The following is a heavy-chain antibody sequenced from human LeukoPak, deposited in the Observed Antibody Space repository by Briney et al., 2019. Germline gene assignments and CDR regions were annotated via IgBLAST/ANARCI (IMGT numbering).Heavy chain of an antibody. J-gene: IGHJ4*02. D-gene: IGHD1-26*01. CDR3: ASGGIYYGAAFDF. CDR2: ISGSGGST. V-gene: IGHV3-20*04. Sequence: GGSLRLSCAASGFTFDDYGMSWVRQAPGKGLEWVSAISGSGGSTYYADSVKGRFTISRDNAKNSLYLQMNSLRAEDTALYYCASGGIYYGAAFDFWGQGSLVTVSS. CDR1: GFTFDDYG.